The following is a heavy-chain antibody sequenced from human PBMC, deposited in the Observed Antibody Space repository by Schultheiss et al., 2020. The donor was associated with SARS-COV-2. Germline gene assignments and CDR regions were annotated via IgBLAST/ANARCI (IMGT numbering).Heavy chain of an antibody. J-gene: IGHJ6*02. CDR2: IYYSGTT. D-gene: IGHD1-26*01. Sequence: SETLSLTCTVSGGSISNYYWSWIRQPPGKALEWIGYIYYSGTTNYSPSLKSRVTMSVDTSKNQFSLKLSSVTAADTAVYYCARTGRSPHDYYYYGMDVWGQGTTVTVSS. CDR1: GGSISNYY. V-gene: IGHV4-59*12. CDR3: ARTGRSPHDYYYYGMDV.